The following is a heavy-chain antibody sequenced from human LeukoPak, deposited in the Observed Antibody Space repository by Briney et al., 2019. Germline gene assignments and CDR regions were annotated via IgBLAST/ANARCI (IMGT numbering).Heavy chain of an antibody. D-gene: IGHD3-22*01. V-gene: IGHV1-2*02. CDR3: ARDINSSPLFDY. CDR1: GYTFTGYY. J-gene: IGHJ4*02. Sequence: ASVKVSCKASGYTFTGYYMHWVRQAPGQGLEWMGWINPNSGGTNYAQKFQGRVTMTRDTSISTAYMELSRLGSDDTAVYYCARDINSSPLFDYWGQGTLVTVSS. CDR2: INPNSGGT.